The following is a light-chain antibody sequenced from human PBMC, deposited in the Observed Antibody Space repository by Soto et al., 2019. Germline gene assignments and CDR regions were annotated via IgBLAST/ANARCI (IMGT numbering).Light chain of an antibody. CDR3: QHSIT. J-gene: IGKJ5*01. V-gene: IGKV3-15*01. Sequence: EIVMTQSSVTLSVSPGERATLSCRASQSVSSNLAWYQQKPGQAPRLLIYGASTRATGIPARFSGSGSGTEFTLTISSLQSEDFAVYYCQHSITFGQGTRLEIK. CDR1: QSVSSN. CDR2: GAS.